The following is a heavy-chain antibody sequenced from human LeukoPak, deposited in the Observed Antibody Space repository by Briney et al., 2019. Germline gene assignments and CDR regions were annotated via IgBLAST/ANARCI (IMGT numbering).Heavy chain of an antibody. CDR1: GGSISSYY. Sequence: PSETLSLTCTASGGSISSYYWSWIRQPPGKGLEWIGYIYYSGSTNYNPSLKSRVTISVDTSKNQFSLKMSSVTAADTAVYYCARDRIGYSYGSDAFDVWGQGTMVTVSS. V-gene: IGHV4-59*01. J-gene: IGHJ3*01. D-gene: IGHD5-18*01. CDR2: IYYSGST. CDR3: ARDRIGYSYGSDAFDV.